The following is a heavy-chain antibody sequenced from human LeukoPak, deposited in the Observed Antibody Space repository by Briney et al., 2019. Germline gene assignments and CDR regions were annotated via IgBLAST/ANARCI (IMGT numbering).Heavy chain of an antibody. V-gene: IGHV3-30*18. CDR1: GFTFSSYG. CDR3: AKGTGGDYVPWVDY. CDR2: IAFDGTNK. Sequence: GSLRLSCAASGFTFSSYGMHWVRQAPGKGLEWVAVIAFDGTNKYYADSVKGRFTISRDNSKNTLYLQMNSLRAEDTAVYYCAKGTGGDYVPWVDYWGQGTLVTVSS. J-gene: IGHJ4*02. D-gene: IGHD4-17*01.